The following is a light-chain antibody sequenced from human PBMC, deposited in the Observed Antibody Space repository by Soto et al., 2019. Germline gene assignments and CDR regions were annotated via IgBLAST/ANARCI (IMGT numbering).Light chain of an antibody. CDR3: QQYNSNPLT. CDR1: QSISSW. J-gene: IGKJ4*01. CDR2: EDD. V-gene: IGKV1-5*03. Sequence: DIQMTQSPSTLSASVGDRVTITCRASQSISSWLAWYQQKPGKVPKLLIYEDDSLESGVPSRFSGSGSGTEFTLTISSLQPDDFATYYCQQYNSNPLTFGGGTKVDIK.